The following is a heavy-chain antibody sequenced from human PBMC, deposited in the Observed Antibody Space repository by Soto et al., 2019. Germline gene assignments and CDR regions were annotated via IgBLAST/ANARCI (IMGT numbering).Heavy chain of an antibody. D-gene: IGHD1-26*01. CDR3: AKGPYISGGYDMSGGSLDI. CDR1: GFSFSDYG. Sequence: QGQLVESGGGVVQPGRSLRLSCAASGFSFSDYGMHWVRQAPCKGLEWVAVISYDGKNKYYADSVKGRFTISRDNSKDTLLLQVNSLGAEDTAVYYCAKGPYISGGYDMSGGSLDIWGQGTMVTVSS. V-gene: IGHV3-30*18. J-gene: IGHJ3*02. CDR2: ISYDGKNK.